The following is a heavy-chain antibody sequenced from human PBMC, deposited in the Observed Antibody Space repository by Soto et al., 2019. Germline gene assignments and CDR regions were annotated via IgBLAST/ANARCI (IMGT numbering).Heavy chain of an antibody. CDR1: VGSISSRSYW. J-gene: IGHJ4*02. CDR3: ARHTRDDYNYGGSGIFDY. D-gene: IGHD4-4*01. CDR2: IYNSGST. Sequence: SETLCLTCTVCVGSISSRSYWWAGIRQPPGKGLEWIGDIYNSGSTYYNPSLESRVTISVDTSKNQFSLKLNSVTAADTAVYYCARHTRDDYNYGGSGIFDYWGQGAMVTVSS. V-gene: IGHV4-39*01.